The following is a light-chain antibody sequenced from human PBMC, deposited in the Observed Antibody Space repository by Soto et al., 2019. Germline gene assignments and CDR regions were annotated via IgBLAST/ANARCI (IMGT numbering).Light chain of an antibody. CDR3: QQYDNLPPFT. CDR2: GAS. CDR1: QDIRTS. Sequence: DIQMTQSPSSLSASVGARVSITCQASQDIRTSLSWFQQKPGRAPKLLIYGASNLETGVPSRFRGSGSGTDFTFTISSLQPEDTATYYCQQYDNLPPFTFCPGTKVDIK. J-gene: IGKJ3*01. V-gene: IGKV1-33*01.